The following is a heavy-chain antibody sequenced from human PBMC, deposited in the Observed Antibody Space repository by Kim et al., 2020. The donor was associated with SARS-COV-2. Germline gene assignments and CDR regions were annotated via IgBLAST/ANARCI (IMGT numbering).Heavy chain of an antibody. CDR2: ISWNSGSI. CDR1: GFTFDDYA. J-gene: IGHJ4*02. V-gene: IGHV3-9*01. CDR3: AKDILDAGAGFLDY. D-gene: IGHD3-10*01. Sequence: GGSLRLSCAASGFTFDDYAMHWVRQAPGKGLEWVSGISWNSGSIGYADSVKGRFTISRDNAKNSLYLQMNSLRAEDTALYYCAKDILDAGAGFLDYWGQGTLVTVSS.